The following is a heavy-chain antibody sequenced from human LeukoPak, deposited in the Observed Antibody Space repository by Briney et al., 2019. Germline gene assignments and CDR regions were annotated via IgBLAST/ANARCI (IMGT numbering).Heavy chain of an antibody. D-gene: IGHD6-19*01. CDR2: IYPGDSDT. CDR1: GYSFNTYW. Sequence: GESLKISCKGSGYSFNTYWIGWVRQMPGKGLKWMGIIYPGDSDTRYSPSFQGQVTISADSSISTAYLQCSSLKASDTAMYFSARLLSRQQCLDYWGQGTLVTVSS. V-gene: IGHV5-51*01. CDR3: ARLLSRQQCLDY. J-gene: IGHJ4*02.